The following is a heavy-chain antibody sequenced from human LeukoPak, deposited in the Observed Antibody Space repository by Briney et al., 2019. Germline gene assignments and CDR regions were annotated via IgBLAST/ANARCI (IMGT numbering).Heavy chain of an antibody. CDR1: SESFSGYF. CDR3: ARLTGYSSESWFDP. V-gene: IGHV4-34*01. D-gene: IGHD3-9*01. J-gene: IGHJ5*02. Sequence: PSETLSLTCAIYSESFSGYFWSWIRQPPGKGLEWIGEINYSGSTNYNPSLKSRVTISVDTSKNQFSLKLSSVTAADTAVYYCARLTGYSSESWFDPWGQGTLVTVSS. CDR2: INYSGST.